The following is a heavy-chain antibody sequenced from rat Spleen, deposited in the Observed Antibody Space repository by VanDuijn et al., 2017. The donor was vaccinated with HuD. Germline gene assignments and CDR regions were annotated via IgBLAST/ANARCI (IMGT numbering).Heavy chain of an antibody. Sequence: EVQLVESGGGLVQPGRSLKLSCAASGFTLSNYGMHWIRQAPTKGLEWVASISPSGGITDYRDSVKGRLTISRDNAKSTLYLQMNSLRSEDTATYYCARLTTMGIDYSDYWGQGVMVTVSS. CDR1: GFTLSNYG. J-gene: IGHJ2*01. CDR3: ARLTTMGIDYSDY. D-gene: IGHD1-7*01. CDR2: ISPSGGIT. V-gene: IGHV5-19*01.